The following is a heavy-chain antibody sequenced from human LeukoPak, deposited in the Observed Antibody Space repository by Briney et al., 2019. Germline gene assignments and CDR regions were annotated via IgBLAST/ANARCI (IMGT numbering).Heavy chain of an antibody. CDR2: IKQDGSEK. D-gene: IGHD4/OR15-4a*01. Sequence: GGSLRLSCAASGFTFSSYWMHWVRQAPGKGLEWVANIKQDGSEKYYVDSVKGRFTISRDNAKNLLYLQMNSLRAEDTAVYYCARRAGAYSHPYDYWGQGTLVTVSS. J-gene: IGHJ4*02. CDR1: GFTFSSYW. V-gene: IGHV3-7*03. CDR3: ARRAGAYSHPYDY.